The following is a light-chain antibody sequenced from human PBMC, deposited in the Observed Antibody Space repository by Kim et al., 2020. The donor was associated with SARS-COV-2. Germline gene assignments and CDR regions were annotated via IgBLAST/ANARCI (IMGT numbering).Light chain of an antibody. CDR1: QSIGTW. J-gene: IGKJ4*01. V-gene: IGKV1-5*03. CDR2: EAS. Sequence: DIQMTQSPSTLSVSVGDRVTITCRASQSIGTWLAWYQQKPGKAPRLLIYEASNLDSGVPSRFSSSGSGTEFTLTISSLQTDDFATYYCQQYNRSPGLTFGGGTKVDIK. CDR3: QQYNRSPGLT.